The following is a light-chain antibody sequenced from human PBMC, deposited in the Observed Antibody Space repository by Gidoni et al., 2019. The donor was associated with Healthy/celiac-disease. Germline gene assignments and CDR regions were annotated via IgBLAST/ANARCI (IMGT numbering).Light chain of an antibody. Sequence: IQITQSPSSLSASLGDRVTINCRASQRISSYLNWYQQKPGKAPKLLIYAASSWQSGVPSRFSGSGSGTDFTLTISSLQPEDFATYYCQQSYSTLTFXGXTKVXIK. CDR2: AAS. CDR3: QQSYSTLT. J-gene: IGKJ4*01. V-gene: IGKV1-39*01. CDR1: QRISSY.